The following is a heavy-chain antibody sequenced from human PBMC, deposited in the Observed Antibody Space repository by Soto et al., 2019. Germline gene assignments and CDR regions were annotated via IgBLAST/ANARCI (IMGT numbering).Heavy chain of an antibody. CDR3: AREDRDRETGLVPAAIDGMDV. Sequence: QVQLVQSGAEVKKPGSSVKASCKASGGTFSRYSITWVRQAPGHGLEWIGRIIPIFGIASYAQKFQGRVTITADESTNTAYMELSSMRSDDTAVYYCAREDRDRETGLVPAAIDGMDVWGQGTTVTVSS. J-gene: IGHJ6*02. V-gene: IGHV1-69*08. CDR1: GGTFSRYS. CDR2: IIPIFGIA. D-gene: IGHD2-2*01.